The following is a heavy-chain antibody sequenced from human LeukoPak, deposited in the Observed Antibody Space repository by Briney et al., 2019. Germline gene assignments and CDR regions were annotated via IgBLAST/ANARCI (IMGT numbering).Heavy chain of an antibody. CDR2: IIPIFGTA. CDR1: GYTFTGYY. Sequence: SVKVSCKASGYTFTGYYMHWVRQAPGQGLEWMGGIIPIFGTANYAQKFQGRVTITADESTSTAYMELSSLRSEDTAVYYCAREHNWNVRYYYYYGMDVWGQGTTVTVSS. V-gene: IGHV1-69*13. CDR3: AREHNWNVRYYYYYGMDV. J-gene: IGHJ6*02. D-gene: IGHD1-20*01.